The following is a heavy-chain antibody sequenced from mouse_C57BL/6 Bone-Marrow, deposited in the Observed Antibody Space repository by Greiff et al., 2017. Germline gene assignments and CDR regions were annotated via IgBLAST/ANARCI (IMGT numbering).Heavy chain of an antibody. Sequence: EVKLMESGGGLVKPGGSLKLSCAASGFTFSSYAMSWVRQTPEKRLEWVATISDGGSYTYYPDNVKGRFTISRDNAKNNLYLQMSHLKSEDTAMYYCARSVYYYGSSSYWYFDVWGTGTTVTVSS. CDR1: GFTFSSYA. J-gene: IGHJ1*03. D-gene: IGHD1-1*01. CDR2: ISDGGSYT. CDR3: ARSVYYYGSSSYWYFDV. V-gene: IGHV5-4*03.